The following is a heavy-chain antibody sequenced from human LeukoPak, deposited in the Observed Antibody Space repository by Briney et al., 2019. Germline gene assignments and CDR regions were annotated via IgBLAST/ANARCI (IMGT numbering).Heavy chain of an antibody. Sequence: SVKVSCKASGGTFSSYAISWVRQAPGQGLEWMGGITPMFGTAKYAQKFQGRVTMTEDTSTDTAYMELSSLRSEDTAVYYCATALYYYGSGSYYNREKFDYWGQGTLVTVSS. D-gene: IGHD3-10*01. J-gene: IGHJ4*02. CDR1: GGTFSSYA. CDR3: ATALYYYGSGSYYNREKFDY. CDR2: ITPMFGTA. V-gene: IGHV1-69*06.